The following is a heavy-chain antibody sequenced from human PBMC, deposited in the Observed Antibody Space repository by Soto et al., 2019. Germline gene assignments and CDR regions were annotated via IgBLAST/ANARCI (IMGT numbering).Heavy chain of an antibody. CDR1: DGSTNKLY. J-gene: IGHJ3*02. D-gene: IGHD1-20*01. V-gene: IGHV4-59*08. Sequence: SVTLCLTCSVFDGSTNKLYWSWIRQAPGKGLEWIGNIHSTGSTKYSPSLKSRLSLSIDTPKTHLTLNLTSVTAADTAVYFCARHNTNKWNDILDAFDICGQATMVTVS. CDR3: ARHNTNKWNDILDAFDI. CDR2: IHSTGST.